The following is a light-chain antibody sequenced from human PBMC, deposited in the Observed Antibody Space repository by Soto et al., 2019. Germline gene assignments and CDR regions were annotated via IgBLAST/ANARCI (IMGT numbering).Light chain of an antibody. J-gene: IGLJ2*01. CDR1: SSDIGGYNF. Sequence: QSALTQPPSASGSPGQSVTISCTGTSSDIGGYNFFSWYQQHPGKAPKRMIDEVNKRPSGVPDRFSGSKSGNTASLTVSGLQAEDEADYYCSSYADTNNLVFGGGTKLTVL. CDR2: EVN. V-gene: IGLV2-8*01. CDR3: SSYADTNNLV.